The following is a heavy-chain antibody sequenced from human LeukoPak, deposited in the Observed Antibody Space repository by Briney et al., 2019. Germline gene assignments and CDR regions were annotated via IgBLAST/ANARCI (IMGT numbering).Heavy chain of an antibody. V-gene: IGHV3-23*01. J-gene: IGHJ6*02. CDR3: AKGIRSSSWYAYYYYYGMDV. Sequence: GGSLRLSCAASGFPFSSYAMSWVRQAPGKGLEWVSAISGSGGSTYYADSVKGRFTISRDNSKNTLYLQMNSLRAEDTAVYYCAKGIRSSSWYAYYYYYGMDVWGQGTTVTVSS. CDR2: ISGSGGST. CDR1: GFPFSSYA. D-gene: IGHD6-13*01.